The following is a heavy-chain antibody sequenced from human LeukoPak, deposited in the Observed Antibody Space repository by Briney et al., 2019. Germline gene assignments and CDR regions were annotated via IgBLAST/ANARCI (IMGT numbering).Heavy chain of an antibody. V-gene: IGHV4-4*02. CDR3: AKSNGYGLVDI. D-gene: IGHD3-10*01. J-gene: IGHJ3*02. CDR2: IYHTGNT. Sequence: SETLSLTCAVSGGSITSSNWWSWVRQSPGKGLEWIGEIYHTGNTNYNPSLTSRLTISVDKSKNQFSLMLNSVTAADTAVYYCAKSNGYGLVDIWGQGTMVTVFS. CDR1: GGSITSSNW.